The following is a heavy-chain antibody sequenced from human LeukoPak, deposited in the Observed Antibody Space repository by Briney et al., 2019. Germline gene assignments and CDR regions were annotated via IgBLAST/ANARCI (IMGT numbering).Heavy chain of an antibody. CDR3: ATASAAAGTSYYFDY. CDR2: ISYDGSNK. D-gene: IGHD6-13*01. Sequence: PGGSLRLSCAASGFTFSNFAMSWVRQAPGKGLEWVAVISYDGSNKYYADSAKGRFTISRDNSKNTLYLQMNSLRAEDTAVYYCATASAAAGTSYYFDYWGQGTLVTVSS. J-gene: IGHJ4*02. V-gene: IGHV3-30-3*01. CDR1: GFTFSNFA.